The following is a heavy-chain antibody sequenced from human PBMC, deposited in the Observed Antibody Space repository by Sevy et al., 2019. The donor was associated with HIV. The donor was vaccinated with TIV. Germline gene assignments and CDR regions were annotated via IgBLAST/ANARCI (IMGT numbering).Heavy chain of an antibody. CDR1: GFTFNTHA. CDR3: AREGGYTSAWSPGNY. Sequence: GGSLRLSCAASGFTFNTHAMHWVRQAPGKGLEWVALISYDGIIKYYAASVKGRLTISSDKSKNTLSLQMNSLRIEDTAVYYCAREGGYTSAWSPGNYWGQGTLVTVSS. J-gene: IGHJ4*02. V-gene: IGHV3-30*04. D-gene: IGHD6-19*01. CDR2: ISYDGIIK.